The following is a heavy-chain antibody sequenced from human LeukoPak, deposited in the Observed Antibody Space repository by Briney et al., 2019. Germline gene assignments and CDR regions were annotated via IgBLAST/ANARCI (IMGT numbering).Heavy chain of an antibody. CDR1: GGSFSGYY. J-gene: IGHJ4*02. CDR2: INHSGST. CDR3: ARGHIVVVPAAKPFDY. V-gene: IGHV4-34*01. D-gene: IGHD2-2*01. Sequence: SETLSLTCAVYGGSFSGYYWSWIRQPPGKGLEWIGEINHSGSTNYNPSLKSRVTISVDTSKNQFSLKLSSVTAADTAVYYCARGHIVVVPAAKPFDYWGQGTLVTVSS.